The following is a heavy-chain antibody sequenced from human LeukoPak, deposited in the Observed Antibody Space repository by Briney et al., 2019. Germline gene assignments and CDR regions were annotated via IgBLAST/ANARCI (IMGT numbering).Heavy chain of an antibody. CDR2: ISYDGSNK. Sequence: PGGSLRLSCAASGFTFSSYGMHWVRQAPGKGLEWVAVISYDGSNKYYADSVKGRFTISRDNSKNTLYLQMNSLRTEDTALYYCAKDGGVRGPDYYYYMDVWGKGTTVTIAS. CDR1: GFTFSSYG. J-gene: IGHJ6*03. V-gene: IGHV3-30*18. D-gene: IGHD3-10*01. CDR3: AKDGGVRGPDYYYYMDV.